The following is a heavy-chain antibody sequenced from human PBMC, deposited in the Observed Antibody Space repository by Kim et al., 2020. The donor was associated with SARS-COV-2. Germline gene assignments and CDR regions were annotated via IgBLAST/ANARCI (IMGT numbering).Heavy chain of an antibody. CDR1: GYSFTNYY. D-gene: IGHD4-17*01. J-gene: IGHJ3*02. Sequence: ASVKVSCEASGYSFTNYYMHWVRQAPGQGLEWMGIINPGGGSTSYAQKLQGRLTMTRDTSSSTVYMELSSLRSEDTAVYYCARGTTVNAFDIWGQGTMVTVSS. CDR3: ARGTTVNAFDI. V-gene: IGHV1-46*04. CDR2: INPGGGST.